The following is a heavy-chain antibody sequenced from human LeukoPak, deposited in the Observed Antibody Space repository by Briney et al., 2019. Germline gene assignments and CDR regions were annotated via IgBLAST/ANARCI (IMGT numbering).Heavy chain of an antibody. CDR1: GFSFSTYS. CDR3: ARGYYVPPGY. CDR2: ISSSSDTI. J-gene: IGHJ4*02. Sequence: GGSLRLSCAASGFSFSTYSMNWVRQAPGKGLEWISYISSSSDTIIYAGSVKGRFTISRDNGRHLLYLQMNSLGDEDTAVYYCARGYYVPPGYWGQGTLVTVSS. D-gene: IGHD3-10*02. V-gene: IGHV3-48*02.